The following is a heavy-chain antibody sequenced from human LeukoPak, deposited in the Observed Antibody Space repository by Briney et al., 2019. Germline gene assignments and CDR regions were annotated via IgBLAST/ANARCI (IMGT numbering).Heavy chain of an antibody. Sequence: GASVKDSCKASGGTFSIYAISSVRQAPGQGVEWMGGIIPIFGTANYAQKFRGRVTMTTDESTSTAYMELSSLRSEDTAVYYCAIGGYSYGALEMNYYYYHMDVWGKGTTVTVSS. D-gene: IGHD5-18*01. CDR1: GGTFSIYA. CDR2: IIPIFGTA. V-gene: IGHV1-69*05. CDR3: AIGGYSYGALEMNYYYYHMDV. J-gene: IGHJ6*03.